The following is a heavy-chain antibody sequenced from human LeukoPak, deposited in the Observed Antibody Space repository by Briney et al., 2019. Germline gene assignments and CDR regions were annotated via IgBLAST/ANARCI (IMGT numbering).Heavy chain of an antibody. V-gene: IGHV3-11*06. CDR1: GFTFSDYY. CDR3: ARDRTYYDYVWASYPHDY. D-gene: IGHD3-16*02. J-gene: IGHJ4*02. CDR2: ISSSSSYT. Sequence: GGSLRLSCAASGFTFSDYYMSWIRQAPGKGLEWVSYISSSSSYTNYADSVKGRFTISRDNAKNSLYLQMNSLRAEDTAVYYCARDRTYYDYVWASYPHDYWGQGTLVTVSS.